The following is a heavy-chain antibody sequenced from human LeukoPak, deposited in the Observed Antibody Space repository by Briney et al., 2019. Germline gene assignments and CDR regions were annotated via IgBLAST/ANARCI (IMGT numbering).Heavy chain of an antibody. CDR2: ISGSSRHK. D-gene: IGHD6-13*01. Sequence: GGSLRLSCAASGFTLSSYTMNWVRQAPGKGLEWVSSISGSSRHKYYADSVKGRFTISRDNAKNSLYLQMNSLRAEDTAVYYCARDKQQLVLTRIADYWGQGTLATVSS. V-gene: IGHV3-21*01. CDR3: ARDKQQLVLTRIADY. J-gene: IGHJ4*02. CDR1: GFTLSSYT.